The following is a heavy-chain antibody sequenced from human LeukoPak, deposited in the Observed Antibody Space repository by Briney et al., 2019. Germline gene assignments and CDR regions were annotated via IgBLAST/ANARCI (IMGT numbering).Heavy chain of an antibody. CDR1: GGSISSGGYY. CDR2: IYYSGST. Sequence: SQTLSPTCTVSGGSISSGGYYWSWIRQHPGKGLEWIGYIYYSGSTYYNPSLKSRVTISVDTSKNQFSLKLSSVTAADTAVYYCARRRGYSGYDSYYFDYWGQGTLVTVSS. V-gene: IGHV4-31*03. D-gene: IGHD5-12*01. J-gene: IGHJ4*02. CDR3: ARRRGYSGYDSYYFDY.